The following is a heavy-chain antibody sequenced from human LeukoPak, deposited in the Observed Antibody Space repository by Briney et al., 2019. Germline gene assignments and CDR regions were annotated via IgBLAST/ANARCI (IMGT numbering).Heavy chain of an antibody. V-gene: IGHV3-48*01. J-gene: IGHJ4*02. D-gene: IGHD3-16*01. CDR1: GFTFSTYS. CDR3: AREQVYDYVWGTSTPLDY. Sequence: GGSLRLSCAASGFTFSTYSMNWVRQAPGKGLEWVSYISSSSSTIYYADSVKGRFTISRDNAKNSLYLQMNSLRAEDTAVYFCAREQVYDYVWGTSTPLDYWGQGTLVTVSS. CDR2: ISSSSSTI.